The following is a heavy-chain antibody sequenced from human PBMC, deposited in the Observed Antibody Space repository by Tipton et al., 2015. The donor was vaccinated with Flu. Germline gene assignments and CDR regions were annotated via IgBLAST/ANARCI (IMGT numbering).Heavy chain of an antibody. CDR1: GGSISSYY. J-gene: IGHJ2*01. CDR3: ARSARIAAGYWYFDL. Sequence: TLSLTCTVSGGSISSYYWSWIRQPAGKGLEWIGRIYTSGSTNYNPSLKSRVTMSVDTSKNQFSLKLSSVTAADAAVYYCARSARIAAGYWYFDLWGRGTLVTVSS. CDR2: IYTSGST. V-gene: IGHV4-4*07. D-gene: IGHD6-13*01.